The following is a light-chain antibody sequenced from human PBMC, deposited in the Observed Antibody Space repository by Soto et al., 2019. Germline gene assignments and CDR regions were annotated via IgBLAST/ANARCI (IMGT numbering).Light chain of an antibody. CDR2: NVN. CDR1: SSDVGGYDY. CDR3: QSYDSSLSGVV. V-gene: IGLV2-14*03. J-gene: IGLJ2*01. Sequence: QSALTQVASVSGSPGQSITISCTGTSSDVGGYDYVSWYQQHPGKAPKLMIYNVNYRPSGVSDRFSGSKSGDTASLTISGLQAEDEADYYCQSYDSSLSGVVFGGGTKLTVL.